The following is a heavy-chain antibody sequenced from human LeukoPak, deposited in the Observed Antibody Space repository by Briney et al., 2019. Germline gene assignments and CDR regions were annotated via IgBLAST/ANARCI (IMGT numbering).Heavy chain of an antibody. V-gene: IGHV3-7*01. Sequence: PGGSLRLSCVASGFSLSRYWMSWVRQAPGKGLEWVANIGKDGSGNHYVDSVEGRFTISRDNAKNSLYLQMNSLRADDTAVYYCARDLDYSATDQWGQGTLVTVSS. J-gene: IGHJ5*02. CDR1: GFSLSRYW. D-gene: IGHD3/OR15-3a*01. CDR2: IGKDGSGN. CDR3: ARDLDYSATDQ.